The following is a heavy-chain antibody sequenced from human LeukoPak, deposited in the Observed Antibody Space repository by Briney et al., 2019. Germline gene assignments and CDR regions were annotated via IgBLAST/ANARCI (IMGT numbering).Heavy chain of an antibody. CDR2: ISGSGGST. CDR3: AKDGGWYYDSSSYCDY. CDR1: GFTFSSYA. Sequence: GGSLRLSCAASGFTFSSYAMSWVRQAPGKGLEWVSAISGSGGSTYYADSVKGRFTISRDNPKNTLYLQMNSLRAEDTAVYYCAKDGGWYYDSSSYCDYWGQGTLVTVSS. J-gene: IGHJ4*02. V-gene: IGHV3-23*01. D-gene: IGHD3-22*01.